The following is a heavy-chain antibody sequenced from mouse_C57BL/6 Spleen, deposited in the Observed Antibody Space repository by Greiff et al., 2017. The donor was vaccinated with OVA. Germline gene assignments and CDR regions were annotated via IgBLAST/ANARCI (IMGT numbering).Heavy chain of an antibody. D-gene: IGHD2-5*01. J-gene: IGHJ1*03. CDR2: ISSGGSYT. CDR1: GFTFSSYG. V-gene: IGHV5-6*01. Sequence: EVKLMESGGDLVKPGGSLKLSCAASGFTFSSYGMSWVRQTPDKRLEWVATISSGGSYTYYPDSVKGRFTISRDNAKNTLYLQMSSLKSEDTAMYYGAPSYSNDWYFDVWGTGTTVTVSS. CDR3: APSYSNDWYFDV.